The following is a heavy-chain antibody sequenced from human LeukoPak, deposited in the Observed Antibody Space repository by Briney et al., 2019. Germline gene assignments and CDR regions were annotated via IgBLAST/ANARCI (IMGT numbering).Heavy chain of an antibody. CDR3: ARHLDHFNY. J-gene: IGHJ4*02. CDR1: GGSFSGYY. D-gene: IGHD1-1*01. CDR2: ISHSGST. V-gene: IGHV4-34*01. Sequence: SETLSLTCAVYGGSFSGYYWSWIRQPPRKGLEWIGSISHSGSTYYNPSLKSRVTISVDTSKNQFSLKLTSVTAADTAMYYCARHLDHFNYWGQGILVTVSS.